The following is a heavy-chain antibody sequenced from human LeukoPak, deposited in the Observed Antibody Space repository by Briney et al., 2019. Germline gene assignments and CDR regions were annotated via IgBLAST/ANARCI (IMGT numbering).Heavy chain of an antibody. CDR3: AGYYDTSGSHAFDI. Sequence: PGGSLRLSCAASGFTFSNYVMSWVRQAPGKGLDWVSVIFSGGGRNYADSVKGRFTISRDNSKNTLYLQMNSLRAEDTAVYYCAGYYDTSGSHAFDIWGQGTMVTVSS. CDR2: IFSGGGR. CDR1: GFTFSNYV. D-gene: IGHD3-22*01. V-gene: IGHV3-53*01. J-gene: IGHJ3*02.